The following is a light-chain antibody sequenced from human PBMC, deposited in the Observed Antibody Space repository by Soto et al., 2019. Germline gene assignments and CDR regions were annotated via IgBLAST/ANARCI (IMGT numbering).Light chain of an antibody. Sequence: EIVMTQSPATLSVSPGERATLSCRASQSVSSNLAWYQQKPGQAPRLLIYGASTRATGIPARFSGSGSGSEFTLSISSLQSEDFAVYYCQQDNYWPVLTFGGGTKVEIK. CDR3: QQDNYWPVLT. V-gene: IGKV3-15*01. CDR2: GAS. J-gene: IGKJ4*01. CDR1: QSVSSN.